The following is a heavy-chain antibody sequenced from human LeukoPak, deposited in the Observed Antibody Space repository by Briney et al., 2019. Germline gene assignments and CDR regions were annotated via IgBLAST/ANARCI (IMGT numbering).Heavy chain of an antibody. J-gene: IGHJ4*02. Sequence: SETLSLTCTVSGYSMSSGYFWGWFRQPPGKGLEWIGSIHHSGSTYYNPSLKSRVTISVDTSKNQFSLKLSSVTAADTAVYYCARYGGNFDYWGQGTLVTVSS. D-gene: IGHD3-10*01. CDR1: GYSMSSGYF. CDR2: IHHSGST. V-gene: IGHV4-38-2*02. CDR3: ARYGGNFDY.